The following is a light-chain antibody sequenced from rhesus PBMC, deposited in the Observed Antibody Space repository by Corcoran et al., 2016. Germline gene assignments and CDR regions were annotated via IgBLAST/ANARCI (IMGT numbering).Light chain of an antibody. CDR1: QGINKE. Sequence: DIQMTQSPSSLSASVGDRVTVTCRASQGINKELSWYQPQPGKAPTLLLYAASSLQTGGSSRFSGSGSATDYTLTSNSLQPEDVASYYCLQDYTTPYSFGQGTKVEIK. CDR3: LQDYTTPYS. V-gene: IGKV1-94*01. CDR2: AAS. J-gene: IGKJ2*01.